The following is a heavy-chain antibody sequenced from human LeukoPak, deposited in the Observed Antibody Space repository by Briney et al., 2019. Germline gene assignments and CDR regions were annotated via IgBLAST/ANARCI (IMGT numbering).Heavy chain of an antibody. V-gene: IGHV1-8*01. D-gene: IGHD3-10*01. J-gene: IGHJ6*04. CDR3: ARGILWFGDDV. CDR2: MNPNSGNT. CDR1: GYTFTNYD. Sequence: ASVKVSCKASGYTFTNYDINWVRQATGQGLEWMGWMNPNSGNTGYAQKFQGRVTMTRNTSVSTAYMELSSLRSEDTAVYYCARGILWFGDDVWGKGTTVTISS.